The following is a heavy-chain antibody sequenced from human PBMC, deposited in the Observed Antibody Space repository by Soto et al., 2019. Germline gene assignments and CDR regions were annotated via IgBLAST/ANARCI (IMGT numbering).Heavy chain of an antibody. CDR1: GFSLSTSGVG. D-gene: IGHD2-2*01. V-gene: IGHV2-5*02. Sequence: SGPTLVNPTQTLTLTCTFSGFSLSTSGVGVGWIRQPPGKALEWLALIYWDDDKRYSPSLKSRLTITKDTSKNQVVLTMTNMDPVDTATYYCAHSYAYLRGYYYYHVEVWGKGTPVTVPS. CDR2: IYWDDDK. J-gene: IGHJ6*03. CDR3: AHSYAYLRGYYYYHVEV.